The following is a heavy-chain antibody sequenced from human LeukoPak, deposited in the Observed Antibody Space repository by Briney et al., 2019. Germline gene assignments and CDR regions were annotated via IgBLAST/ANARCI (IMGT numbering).Heavy chain of an antibody. V-gene: IGHV3-64*01. Sequence: GGSLRLSCAASGFTFSSYAMHWVRQAPGKGLEYVSAISSNGGSTYYANSVKGRFTISRDNSKNTLCLQMGSLRAEDMAVYYCARAPDIVVVVAAPDYWGQGTLVTVSS. CDR1: GFTFSSYA. CDR2: ISSNGGST. J-gene: IGHJ4*02. D-gene: IGHD2-15*01. CDR3: ARAPDIVVVVAAPDY.